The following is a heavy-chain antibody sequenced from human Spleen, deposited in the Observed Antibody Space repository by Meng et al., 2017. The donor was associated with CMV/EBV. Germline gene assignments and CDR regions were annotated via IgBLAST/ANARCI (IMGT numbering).Heavy chain of an antibody. CDR3: ARVGITPRGEYNWFDP. CDR1: GGSIRFSTYY. J-gene: IGHJ5*02. V-gene: IGHV4-39*07. CDR2: IDYSGSA. Sequence: SEILSLTGSVSGGSIRFSTYYWGWIRQPPGKGMEGIGRIDYSGSAFDNPALKSGVTISVDTSKNQFSLKLSSVTAADTAVYYCARVGITPRGEYNWFDPWGQGTLVTVSS. D-gene: IGHD6-6*01.